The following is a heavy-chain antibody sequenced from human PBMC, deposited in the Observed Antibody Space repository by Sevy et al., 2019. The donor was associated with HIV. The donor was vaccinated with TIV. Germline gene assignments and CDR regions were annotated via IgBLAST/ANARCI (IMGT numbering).Heavy chain of an antibody. CDR3: ASDLDGSYSIDNYYYGLDV. J-gene: IGHJ6*02. Sequence: GGSLRLSCEASGFTFSSYSMNWVRQAPGKGLEWLAYISTGGNIIYYAASAKGRFFISRDNTKRSLSLQMSSLRDEDTAVYFCASDLDGSYSIDNYYYGLDVWGQGTTVTVSS. CDR2: ISTGGNII. D-gene: IGHD2-15*01. V-gene: IGHV3-48*02. CDR1: GFTFSSYS.